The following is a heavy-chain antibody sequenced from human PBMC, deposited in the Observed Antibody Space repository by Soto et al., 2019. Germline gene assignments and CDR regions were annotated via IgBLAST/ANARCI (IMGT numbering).Heavy chain of an antibody. CDR2: ISYVGSNK. V-gene: IGHV3-30*18. D-gene: IGHD5-18*01. Sequence: QVQLVESGGGVVQPGRSLRLSCAASGFTFSSYGMHWVRQAPGKGLERVAVISYVGSNKYYADSVKGRFTISRDNSKNTRDLQMNSLRAEDTAVYYCAKGEEAVTPFDYWGQGTLVTVSS. J-gene: IGHJ4*02. CDR3: AKGEEAVTPFDY. CDR1: GFTFSSYG.